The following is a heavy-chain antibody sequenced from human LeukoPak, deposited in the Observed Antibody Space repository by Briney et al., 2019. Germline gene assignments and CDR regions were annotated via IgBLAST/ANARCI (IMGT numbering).Heavy chain of an antibody. V-gene: IGHV4-34*01. J-gene: IGHJ6*03. CDR2: INHSGST. D-gene: IGHD2-2*01. CDR3: ARRYCSGADCYGGDSYYYMDV. Sequence: SETLSLTCAVYGGSFSGYYWSWIRQPPGKGLEWIGEINHSGSTNYNPSLKSRVTISVDTSKNQFSLKLSSVTAADTAVYYCARRYCSGADCYGGDSYYYMDVWGKGTTVTISS. CDR1: GGSFSGYY.